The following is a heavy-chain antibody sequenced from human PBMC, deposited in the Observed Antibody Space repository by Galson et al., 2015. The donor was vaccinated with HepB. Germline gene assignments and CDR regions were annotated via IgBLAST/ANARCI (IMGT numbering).Heavy chain of an antibody. CDR1: GFLRRTSGVG. V-gene: IGHV2-5*02. CDR2: IYWDDGK. D-gene: IGHD3-3*01. J-gene: IGHJ4*02. CDR3: THSFGYYDFWSRYSPPFDY. Sequence: PALVQPTQTLTLTCTFSGFLRRTSGVGVAWIRQPPGKALEWLALIYWDDGKRYSPSMKSRLTITNDNSKNQVILTMTNMDPVDTATYYGTHSFGYYDFWSRYSPPFDYWGQGTLVTVSS.